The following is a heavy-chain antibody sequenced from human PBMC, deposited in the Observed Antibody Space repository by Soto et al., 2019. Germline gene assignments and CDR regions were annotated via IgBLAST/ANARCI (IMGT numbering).Heavy chain of an antibody. CDR3: AKDGLLRYYYDSSGYYYYFDY. CDR2: ISYDGSNK. Sequence: GGSLRLSCAASGFTFSSYCMHWVRQAPGKGLEWVAVISYDGSNKYYADSVKGRFTISRDNSKNTLYLQMNSLRAEDTAVYYCAKDGLLRYYYDSSGYYYYFDYWGQGTQVTVSS. J-gene: IGHJ4*02. V-gene: IGHV3-30*18. D-gene: IGHD3-22*01. CDR1: GFTFSSYC.